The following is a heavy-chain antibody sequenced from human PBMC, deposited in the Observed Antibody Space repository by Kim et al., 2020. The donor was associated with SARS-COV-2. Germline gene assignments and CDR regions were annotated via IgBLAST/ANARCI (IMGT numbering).Heavy chain of an antibody. CDR1: GFTFDDYA. J-gene: IGHJ5*02. Sequence: GGSLRLSCAASGFTFDDYAMHWVRQAPGKGLEWVSGISWNSGSIGYADSVKGRFTISRDNAKNSLYLQMNSLRAEDTALYYCAKARGHLIAAAGTGGDWFDPWGQGTLVTVSS. D-gene: IGHD6-13*01. V-gene: IGHV3-9*01. CDR3: AKARGHLIAAAGTGGDWFDP. CDR2: ISWNSGSI.